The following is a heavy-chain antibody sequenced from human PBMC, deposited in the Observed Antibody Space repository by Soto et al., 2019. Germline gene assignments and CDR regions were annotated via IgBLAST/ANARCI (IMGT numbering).Heavy chain of an antibody. CDR1: GGSISSGGYY. V-gene: IGHV4-31*03. J-gene: IGHJ4*02. D-gene: IGHD3-9*01. CDR3: ARTVQGTGYYFDY. Sequence: PSETLSLTCTVSGGSISSGGYYWSWIRQHPGKGLEWIGYIYYSGSTYYNPSLKSRVTISVDTSKNQFSLKLSSVTAADTAVYYCARTVQGTGYYFDYWGQGTLVTAPQ. CDR2: IYYSGST.